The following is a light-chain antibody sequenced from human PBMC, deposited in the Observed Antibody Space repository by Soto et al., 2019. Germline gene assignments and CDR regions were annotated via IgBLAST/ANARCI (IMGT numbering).Light chain of an antibody. V-gene: IGKV3-20*01. CDR1: HSISSY. CDR3: QQYGSAPFT. Sequence: SPGERPTLSCKASHSISSYLAWYQQKRGQPPRLLIYGASNRATGIPDRFSGSGSGTDFTLTISRLEPEDFAVYYCQQYGSAPFTFGPGTKVDIK. CDR2: GAS. J-gene: IGKJ3*01.